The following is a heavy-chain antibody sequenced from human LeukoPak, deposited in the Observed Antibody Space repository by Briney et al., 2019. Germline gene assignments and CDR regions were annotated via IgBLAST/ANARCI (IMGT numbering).Heavy chain of an antibody. CDR2: ISYDGSKK. J-gene: IGHJ4*02. Sequence: GGSLRLSCAASGFAFSNYVIHWVRQAPGKGLEWVAVISYDGSKKYYADSVKGRFTISRDNSKNTLYLQMNSLKAEDTAVYYCTTDLGDYGDYVRCWGQGTLVTVSS. CDR1: GFAFSNYV. D-gene: IGHD4-17*01. CDR3: TTDLGDYGDYVRC. V-gene: IGHV3-30-3*01.